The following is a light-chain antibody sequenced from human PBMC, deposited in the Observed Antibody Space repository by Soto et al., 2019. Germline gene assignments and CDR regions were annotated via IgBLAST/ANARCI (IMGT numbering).Light chain of an antibody. J-gene: IGKJ5*01. CDR1: QSVSSN. CDR3: QQYNNSPLT. CDR2: GAS. V-gene: IGKV3-15*01. Sequence: EIVMTQSPATLSVSPGERVTFSCRASQSVSSNLAWYQQKPGQAPRLLIYGASTRATGIPVRFSGSGSGTEFTLTISSLQSEDFAVYYCQQYNNSPLTFGQGTRLEIK.